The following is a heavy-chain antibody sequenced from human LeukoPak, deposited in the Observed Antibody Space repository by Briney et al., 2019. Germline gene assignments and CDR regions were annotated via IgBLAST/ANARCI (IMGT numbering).Heavy chain of an antibody. CDR2: ISSSSSAI. Sequence: GGSLRLSCAASGFTFRLYELNWARQAPGKGLEWVAYISSSSSAIYYEDSVKGRFTISRDNARNSLYLQMNSLRDEDMAVYYCATQAGYYDSGFSDIWGQGTLVTVSS. J-gene: IGHJ4*02. V-gene: IGHV3-48*03. CDR3: ATQAGYYDSGFSDI. D-gene: IGHD3-16*01. CDR1: GFTFRLYE.